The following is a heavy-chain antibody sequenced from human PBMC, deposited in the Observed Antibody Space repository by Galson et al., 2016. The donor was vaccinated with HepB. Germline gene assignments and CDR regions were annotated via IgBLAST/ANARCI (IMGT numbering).Heavy chain of an antibody. J-gene: IGHJ6*02. CDR2: IYSGGTT. CDR1: GFTVSSNC. CDR3: ARDGAGAMRKQLVYYYYYGMDG. Sequence: SLRLSCAASGFTVSSNCMSWVRQAPGKGLEWVSLIYSGGTTFYADSVKGRFTISRDNSKNTLYLQMNSLRAEDTAVYYCARDGAGAMRKQLVYYYYYGMDGWGQGTAVTVSS. V-gene: IGHV3-53*01. D-gene: IGHD6-13*01.